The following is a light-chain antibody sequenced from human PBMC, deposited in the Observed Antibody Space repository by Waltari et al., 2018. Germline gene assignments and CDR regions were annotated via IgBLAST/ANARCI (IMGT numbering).Light chain of an antibody. J-gene: IGLJ2*01. CDR2: GKN. Sequence: SSELTQDPAVSVALGQTVRITCQGDSLRSYYASWYQQKPGQAPVLVIYGKNNRPSGIQDRFSGSSSGNTASLTIAGAQAEDEAEYYGNTRDSSGNLVVFGGGTKLTVL. CDR1: SLRSYY. V-gene: IGLV3-19*01. CDR3: NTRDSSGNLVV.